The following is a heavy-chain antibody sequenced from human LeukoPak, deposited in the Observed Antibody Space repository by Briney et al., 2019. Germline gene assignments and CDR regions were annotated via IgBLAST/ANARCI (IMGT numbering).Heavy chain of an antibody. J-gene: IGHJ4*02. CDR2: ISGSGGST. V-gene: IGHV3-23*01. D-gene: IGHD3-10*01. CDR3: AKYMVRGVITHNISFDY. CDR1: GFTFSSYA. Sequence: GGSLRLSCAASGFTFSSYAMSWVRQAPGKGLEWGSAISGSGGSTYYADSVKGRFTISRDNSKNTLYLQMNSLRAEDTAVYYCAKYMVRGVITHNISFDYWGQGTLVTVSS.